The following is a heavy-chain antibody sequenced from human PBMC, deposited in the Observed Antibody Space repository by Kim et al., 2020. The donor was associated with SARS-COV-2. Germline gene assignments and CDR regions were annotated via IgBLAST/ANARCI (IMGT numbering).Heavy chain of an antibody. J-gene: IGHJ4*01. Sequence: GGSLRLSCEVSGFTFLNHDMNWVRQAPGRGLEWVSGISGSGGGTYYADPVKGRFTISKDFSKNMLYMQMIDLRVEDTAIYYCARRDSSSGSHLDHWGHGTLATVSS. CDR2: ISGSGGGT. CDR3: ARRDSSSGSHLDH. CDR1: GFTFLNHD. V-gene: IGHV3-23*01. D-gene: IGHD6-13*01.